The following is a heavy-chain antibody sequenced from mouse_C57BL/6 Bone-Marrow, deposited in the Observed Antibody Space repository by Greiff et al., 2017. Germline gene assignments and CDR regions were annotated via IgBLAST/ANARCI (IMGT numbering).Heavy chain of an antibody. CDR1: GFTFSDYY. V-gene: IGHV5-12*01. Sequence: EVQLQESGGGLVQPGGSLKLSCAASGFTFSDYYMYWVRQTPEKRLEWVAYISNGGGSTYYPDTVKGRFTISRDNAKNTLYLQMSRLKSEDTAMYYCARRDGYPFAYWGQGTLVTVSA. CDR3: ARRDGYPFAY. CDR2: ISNGGGST. J-gene: IGHJ3*01. D-gene: IGHD2-3*01.